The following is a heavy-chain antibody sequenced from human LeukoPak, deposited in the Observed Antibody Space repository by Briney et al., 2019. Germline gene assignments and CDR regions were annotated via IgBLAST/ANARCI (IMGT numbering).Heavy chain of an antibody. J-gene: IGHJ6*02. CDR1: GSTFTSYD. Sequence: ASVKVSCKASGSTFTSYDINWVRQATGQGLEGMGWMNPNSGNTGYAQKFQGRVTLTRDTSISTAYMEVSSLRSEDTAVYYCARGPFYYDSSGYYIKAGMDVWGQGTTVTVSS. V-gene: IGHV1-8*01. D-gene: IGHD3-22*01. CDR3: ARGPFYYDSSGYYIKAGMDV. CDR2: MNPNSGNT.